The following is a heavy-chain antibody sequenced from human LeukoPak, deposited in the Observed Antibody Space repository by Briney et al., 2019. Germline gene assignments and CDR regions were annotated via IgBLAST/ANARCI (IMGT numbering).Heavy chain of an antibody. V-gene: IGHV3-21*01. D-gene: IGHD2-2*02. CDR1: GFTFSSYA. CDR2: ISSSSSYI. J-gene: IGHJ4*02. Sequence: GGSLRLSCAASGFTFSSYAMSWVRQAPGKGLEWVSSISSSSSYIYYADSVKGRFTISRDNAKISLYLQMNSLRAEDTAVYYCASSTTRYCSSTSRYIHFDYWGQGTLVTVSS. CDR3: ASSTTRYCSSTSRYIHFDY.